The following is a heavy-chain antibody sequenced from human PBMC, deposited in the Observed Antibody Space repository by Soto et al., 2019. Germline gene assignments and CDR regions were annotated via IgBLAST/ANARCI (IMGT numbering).Heavy chain of an antibody. J-gene: IGHJ5*02. CDR1: GFTVDDYA. Sequence: GGSLRLSCVASGFTVDDYAMHWVRQAPGKGLEWVSGISANGDTIDYADSVKGRFTISRDNAKNSLFLQMNSLRPEDTALFYCPKHTKGGGMTTIHNFDPWGQETQVT. CDR3: PKHTKGGGMTTIHNFDP. D-gene: IGHD4-17*01. CDR2: ISANGDTI. V-gene: IGHV3-9*01.